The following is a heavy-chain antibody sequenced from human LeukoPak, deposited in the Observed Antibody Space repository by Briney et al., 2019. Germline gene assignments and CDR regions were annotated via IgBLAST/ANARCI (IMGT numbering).Heavy chain of an antibody. V-gene: IGHV3-11*04. CDR2: ISSSGSTI. D-gene: IGHD3-22*01. J-gene: IGHJ2*01. Sequence: GGSLRLSCAASGFTFSDYYMSWIRQAPGKGLEWVSYISSSGSTIYYADSVKGRFTISRDNAKNSLYLQMNSLRAEDTAVYYCARPYGDSSGYAWYFDLWGRGTLVTVSS. CDR3: ARPYGDSSGYAWYFDL. CDR1: GFTFSDYY.